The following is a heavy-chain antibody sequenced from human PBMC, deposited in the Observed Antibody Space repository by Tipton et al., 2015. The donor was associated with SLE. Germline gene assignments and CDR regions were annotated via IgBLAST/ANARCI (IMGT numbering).Heavy chain of an antibody. V-gene: IGHV3-33*08. CDR2: IWYDGSNK. J-gene: IGHJ4*02. CDR3: AREVQGFDY. D-gene: IGHD3-10*01. CDR1: GFTFSYYG. Sequence: SLRLSCAASGFTFSYYGIHWVRQAPGKGLEWVAVIWYDGSNKYYPGSVKGRFTISRENAKNSLYLQMNSLRAGDTAVYYCAREVQGFDYWGQGTLVTVSS.